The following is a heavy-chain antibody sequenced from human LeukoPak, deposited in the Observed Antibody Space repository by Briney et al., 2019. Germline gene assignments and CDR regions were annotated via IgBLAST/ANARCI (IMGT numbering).Heavy chain of an antibody. V-gene: IGHV3-30*02. D-gene: IGHD3-10*01. Sequence: PGGSLRLSCAASGFTFSSYGMHWVRQAPGKGLEWVAVIWYGGSNKYYADSVKGRFTISRDNSKNTLYLQMNSLRAEDTAVYYCAKSGRAMVRGVTAYYYYYMDVWGKGTTVTVSS. CDR2: IWYGGSNK. J-gene: IGHJ6*03. CDR3: AKSGRAMVRGVTAYYYYYMDV. CDR1: GFTFSSYG.